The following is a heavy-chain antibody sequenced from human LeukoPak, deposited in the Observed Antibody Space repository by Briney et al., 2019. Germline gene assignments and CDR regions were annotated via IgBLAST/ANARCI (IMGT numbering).Heavy chain of an antibody. J-gene: IGHJ4*02. CDR1: GFTFSSYG. CDR3: AKLWPLDY. V-gene: IGHV3-30*18. CDR2: ISYDGSNK. Sequence: PGRSLRLSCAASGFTFSSYGMHWGRQAPGKGLEWVAVISYDGSNKYYADSVKGRFTISRDNSKNTLYLQMNSLRAEDTAVYYCAKLWPLDYWGQGTLVTVSS. D-gene: IGHD3-10*01.